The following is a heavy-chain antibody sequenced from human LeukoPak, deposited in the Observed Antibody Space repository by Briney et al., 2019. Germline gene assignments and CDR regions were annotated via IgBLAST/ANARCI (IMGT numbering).Heavy chain of an antibody. V-gene: IGHV4-34*01. J-gene: IGHJ4*02. Sequence: PSETLSLTCAVYGGSCSGYYWSWIRQPPGKGLEWIGEINHSGSTNYNPSLKSRVTISVDTSKNQFSLKLSSVTAADTAVYYCARARRGITMVRGADYWGQGTLVTVSS. CDR1: GGSCSGYY. CDR2: INHSGST. D-gene: IGHD3-10*01. CDR3: ARARRGITMVRGADY.